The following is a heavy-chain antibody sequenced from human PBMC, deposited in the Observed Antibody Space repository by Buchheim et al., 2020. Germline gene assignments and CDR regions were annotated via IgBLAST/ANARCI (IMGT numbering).Heavy chain of an antibody. V-gene: IGHV3-30*18. J-gene: IGHJ4*02. Sequence: QVQLVESGGGVVQPGRSLRLSCAASGFTFSSYGMHWVRQAPGKGLEWVAVISYDGSNKYYADSVKGRFNISRDNSQHTLYLQMNSLRAEDTAVYYCAKALISKNTAAYFDYWGQGTL. D-gene: IGHD2/OR15-2a*01. CDR2: ISYDGSNK. CDR3: AKALISKNTAAYFDY. CDR1: GFTFSSYG.